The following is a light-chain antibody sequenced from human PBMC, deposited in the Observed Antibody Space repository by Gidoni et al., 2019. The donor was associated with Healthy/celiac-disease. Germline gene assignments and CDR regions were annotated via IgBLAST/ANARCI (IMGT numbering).Light chain of an antibody. Sequence: EIVLTQSPATLSLSPGERATLSCRASQSVSSYLAWYQQKPGQAPRLLIYDASNRATGIPARFSGSGSGTDFTLTISSLEPEDFAVYYCQQRSNGTFGQXTKVEIK. V-gene: IGKV3-11*01. J-gene: IGKJ1*01. CDR2: DAS. CDR1: QSVSSY. CDR3: QQRSNGT.